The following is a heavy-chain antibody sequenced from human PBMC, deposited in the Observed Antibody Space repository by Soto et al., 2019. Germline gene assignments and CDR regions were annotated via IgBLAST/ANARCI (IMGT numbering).Heavy chain of an antibody. CDR1: GLTVSGKY. Sequence: VQLVESGGGLVQPGGSLRLSCVASGLTVSGKYMTWVRQAPGKGLEWVSIIYSGGGTYYPASVKGRFTISRDNSKEQLDLQMTGLRVEDTAVYYCASMLPGGMFAFGIWGQGTTVTVSS. J-gene: IGHJ3*02. D-gene: IGHD2-15*01. CDR2: IYSGGGT. CDR3: ASMLPGGMFAFGI. V-gene: IGHV3-66*01.